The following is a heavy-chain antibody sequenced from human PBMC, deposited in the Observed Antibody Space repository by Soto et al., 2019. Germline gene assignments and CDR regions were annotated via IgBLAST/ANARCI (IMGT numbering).Heavy chain of an antibody. CDR1: GGSVSSGSYY. CDR2: IYYSGST. CDR3: ARVVPADYYYYGMDV. D-gene: IGHD2-2*01. V-gene: IGHV4-61*01. Sequence: TLSLTCTVSGGSVSSGSYYWSWIRQPPGKGLEWIGYIYYSGSTNYNPSLKSRVTISVDTSKNQFSLKLSSVTAADTAVYYCARVVPADYYYYGMDVWGQGTTVTVSS. J-gene: IGHJ6*02.